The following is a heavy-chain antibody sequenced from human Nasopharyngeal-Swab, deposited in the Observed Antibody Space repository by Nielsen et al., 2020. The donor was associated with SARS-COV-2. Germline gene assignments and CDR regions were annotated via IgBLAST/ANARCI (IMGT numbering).Heavy chain of an antibody. CDR2: ISSSSSYI. CDR1: GFTSSSYS. Sequence: GGSLRLSCAASGFTSSSYSMNWVRQAPGKGLEWVSSISSSSSYIYYADSVKGRFTISRDNAKNSLYLQMNSLRAEDTAVYYCANLIFGDAFDIWGQGTMVTVSS. D-gene: IGHD3-3*01. CDR3: ANLIFGDAFDI. V-gene: IGHV3-21*01. J-gene: IGHJ3*02.